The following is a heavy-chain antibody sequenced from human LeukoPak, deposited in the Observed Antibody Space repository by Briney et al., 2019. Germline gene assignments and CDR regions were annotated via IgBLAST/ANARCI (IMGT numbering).Heavy chain of an antibody. V-gene: IGHV4-61*02. J-gene: IGHJ4*02. CDR1: GGSISSGSYY. CDR3: ARDVSYDSSGYYAYHHDY. Sequence: PSQTLSLTCTVSGGSISSGSYYWSWIRQPAGKGLDWIGRIYTSGSTNYNPSLKSRVTISVDTSKNQFSLKLSSVTAADTAVYYCARDVSYDSSGYYAYHHDYWGQGTLVTVSS. CDR2: IYTSGST. D-gene: IGHD3-22*01.